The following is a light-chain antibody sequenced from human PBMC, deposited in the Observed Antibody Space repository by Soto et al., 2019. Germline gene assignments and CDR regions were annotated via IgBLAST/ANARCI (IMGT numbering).Light chain of an antibody. Sequence: EVVMTQSPLSLPVTLGQPASISCRSSQSLVNSDGNTYLNWVHQRPGQSPRRLIYKVSKRDSGVPDRCRGSGSGTDFTLRISRVEADDTGVYYCMHGSHWSLPLGQWNRVEIK. J-gene: IGKJ1*01. CDR1: QSLVNSDGNTY. CDR2: KVS. CDR3: MHGSHWSLP. V-gene: IGKV2-30*01.